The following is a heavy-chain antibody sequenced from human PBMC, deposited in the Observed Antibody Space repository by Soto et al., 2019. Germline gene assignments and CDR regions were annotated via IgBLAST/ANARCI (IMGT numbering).Heavy chain of an antibody. V-gene: IGHV3-30*18. D-gene: IGHD3-10*01. J-gene: IGHJ6*02. CDR3: AKDQTLITMVRGVIDQSRHLSDNYYGMDV. CDR2: ISYDGSNK. Sequence: GGSLRLSCAASGFTFSSYGMHWVRQAPGKGLEWVAVISYDGSNKYYADSVKGRFTISRDNSKNTLYLQMNSLRAEDTAVYYCAKDQTLITMVRGVIDQSRHLSDNYYGMDVWGQGTTVTVSS. CDR1: GFTFSSYG.